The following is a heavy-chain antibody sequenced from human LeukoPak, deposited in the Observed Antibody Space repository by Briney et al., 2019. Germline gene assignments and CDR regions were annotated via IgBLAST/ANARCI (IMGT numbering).Heavy chain of an antibody. V-gene: IGHV4-59*01. J-gene: IGHJ4*02. CDR3: ARDYTLYISGWFLDY. Sequence: ASETLSLTCTVSGDSMTNYYWNWIRQPPGKGLEWIGFIYNSGGTRYNPSLKSRITMSIDTSKNQFSLELYSVTAADAAVYYCARDYTLYISGWFLDYWAQGTLVTVSS. CDR2: IYNSGGT. CDR1: GDSMTNYY. D-gene: IGHD6-19*01.